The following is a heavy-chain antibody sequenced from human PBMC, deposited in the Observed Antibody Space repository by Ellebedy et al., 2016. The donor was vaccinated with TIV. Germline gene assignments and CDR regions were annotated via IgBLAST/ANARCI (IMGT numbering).Heavy chain of an antibody. V-gene: IGHV1-46*04. CDR1: GYTFSNYF. J-gene: IGHJ4*02. CDR3: ARARSSGWLHTPDY. Sequence: AASVKVSCKASGYTFSNYFMHWVRQAPGQGLEWMGIINPSGGSTTYAQKLQGRVTMTRDTSTSTVYMELSSLRSEDKAVYYCARARSSGWLHTPDYWGQGILVTVSS. D-gene: IGHD6-19*01. CDR2: INPSGGST.